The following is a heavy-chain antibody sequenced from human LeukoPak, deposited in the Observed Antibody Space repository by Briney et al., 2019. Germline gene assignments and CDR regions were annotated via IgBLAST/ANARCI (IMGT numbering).Heavy chain of an antibody. D-gene: IGHD3-22*01. J-gene: IGHJ4*02. Sequence: PSETLSLTCTASGGSISSSSYYWGWIRQPPGKGLEWIGSIYYSGSTYYNPSLKSRVTISVDTSKNQFSLKLSSVTAADTAVYYCARVHSKYYYDSSGYYPFDYWGQGTLVTVSS. CDR2: IYYSGST. V-gene: IGHV4-39*07. CDR1: GGSISSSSYY. CDR3: ARVHSKYYYDSSGYYPFDY.